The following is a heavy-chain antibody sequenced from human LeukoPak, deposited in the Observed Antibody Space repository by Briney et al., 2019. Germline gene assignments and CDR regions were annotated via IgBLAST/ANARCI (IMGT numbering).Heavy chain of an antibody. CDR2: IKQDGSEK. V-gene: IGHV3-7*01. J-gene: IGHJ6*03. Sequence: GGSLRLSCTASGFTFGDYAMSWVRQAPGKGLEWVANIKQDGSEKYYVDSVKGRFTISRDNAKNSLYLQMNSLRAEDTAVYYCARSYYYYMDVWGKGTTVTVSS. CDR1: GFTFGDYA. CDR3: ARSYYYYMDV.